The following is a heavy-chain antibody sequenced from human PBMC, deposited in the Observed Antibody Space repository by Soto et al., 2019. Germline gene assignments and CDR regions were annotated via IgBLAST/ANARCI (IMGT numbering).Heavy chain of an antibody. V-gene: IGHV3-30-3*01. J-gene: IGHJ4*02. CDR3: ARDSAGMVSPGFDY. D-gene: IGHD3-3*01. CDR1: GFTFSSYA. CDR2: ISYDGSNK. Sequence: GGSLRLSCAASGFTFSSYAMHWVRQAPSKGLEWVAVISYDGSNKYYADSVKGRFTISRDNSKNTLYLQMNSLRAEDTAVYYCARDSAGMVSPGFDYWGQGTLVTVS.